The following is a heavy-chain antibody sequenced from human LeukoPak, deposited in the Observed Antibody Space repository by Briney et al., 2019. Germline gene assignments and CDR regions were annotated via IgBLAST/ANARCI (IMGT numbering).Heavy chain of an antibody. CDR2: IYSGGST. CDR3: ARDAYDSSGYYLSYYYYGMDV. CDR1: GFTFSSYG. J-gene: IGHJ6*02. D-gene: IGHD3-22*01. Sequence: PGRSLRLSCAASGFTFSSYGMHWVRQAPGKGLEWVSVIYSGGSTYYADSVKGRFTISRDNSKNTLYLQMNSLRAEDTAVYYCARDAYDSSGYYLSYYYYGMDVWGQGTTVTVSS. V-gene: IGHV3-66*01.